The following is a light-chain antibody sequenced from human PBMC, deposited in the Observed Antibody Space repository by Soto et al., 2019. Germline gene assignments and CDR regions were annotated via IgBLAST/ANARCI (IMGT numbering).Light chain of an antibody. CDR3: QQRSEWPIT. CDR2: EVS. J-gene: IGKJ5*01. Sequence: PGAIATLSCRTSQSVSIYSAWYQQKPGQAPRLLIYEVSNRATGIPDRFSGSGSGTDFTLTISRLEPEDFAVYYCQQRSEWPITFGQGTRLEIK. CDR1: QSVSIY. V-gene: IGKV3-11*01.